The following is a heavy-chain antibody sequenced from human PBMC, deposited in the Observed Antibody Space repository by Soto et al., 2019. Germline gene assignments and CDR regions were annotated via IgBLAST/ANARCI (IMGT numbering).Heavy chain of an antibody. V-gene: IGHV3-33*01. J-gene: IGHJ4*02. CDR2: ILNDASGH. CDR3: ARDDDYPETGFDY. D-gene: IGHD4-17*01. Sequence: QVQLVESGGGVVQPGTSLRLSCAASGFTFSRHGMHWVRQTPGKGLEWLAVILNDASGHWYADSVKGRFTISRDNFENTLYLQMNGLRLESTAMYYCARDDDYPETGFDYWGQGNRVTVSS. CDR1: GFTFSRHG.